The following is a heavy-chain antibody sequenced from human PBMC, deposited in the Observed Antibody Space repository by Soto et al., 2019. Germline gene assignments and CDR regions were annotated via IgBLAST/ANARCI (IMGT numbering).Heavy chain of an antibody. J-gene: IGHJ6*03. CDR1: GGSFSGYY. CDR2: INHSGST. V-gene: IGHV4-34*01. D-gene: IGHD6-6*01. Sequence: SETLSLTCAVYGGSFSGYYWSWIRQPPGKGLEWIGEINHSGSTNYNPSLKSRVTISVDTSKNQFSLKLGSVTAADTAVYYCARGRGKAARPNYYYYYYMDVWGKGTTVTVSS. CDR3: ARGRGKAARPNYYYYYYMDV.